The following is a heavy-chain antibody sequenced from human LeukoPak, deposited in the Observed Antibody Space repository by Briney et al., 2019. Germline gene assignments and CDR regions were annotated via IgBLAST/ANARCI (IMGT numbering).Heavy chain of an antibody. J-gene: IGHJ4*02. CDR2: IYAGGAT. D-gene: IGHD3-10*01. CDR1: GFTVSSNY. Sequence: GGSLRLSCSASGFTVSSNYTSWVRQAPGKGLEWVSVIYAGGATAYADSVKGRFIISRDNSKNTLYLQMNSLRAEDTALYYCAREGGDSMIQGVIADWGQGTLVTVSS. V-gene: IGHV3-53*01. CDR3: AREGGDSMIQGVIAD.